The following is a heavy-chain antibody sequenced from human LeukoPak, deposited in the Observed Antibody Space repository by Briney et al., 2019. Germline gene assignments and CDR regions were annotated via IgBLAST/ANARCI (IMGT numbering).Heavy chain of an antibody. CDR3: ASRLTDSSGYYPSYYFNY. D-gene: IGHD3-22*01. CDR2: IKQDGSEK. V-gene: IGHV3-7*01. Sequence: PGGSLRLSCAASGFTFSSYWMSWVRQAPGKGLEWAANIKQDGSEKYYVDSVKGRFTISRDNAKNSLYLQMNSLRAEDTAVYYCASRLTDSSGYYPSYYFNYWGRGTLVTVSS. CDR1: GFTFSSYW. J-gene: IGHJ4*02.